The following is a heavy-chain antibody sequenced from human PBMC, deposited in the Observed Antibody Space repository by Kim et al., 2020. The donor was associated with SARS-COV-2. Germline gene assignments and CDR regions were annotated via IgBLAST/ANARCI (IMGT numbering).Heavy chain of an antibody. D-gene: IGHD2-8*02. J-gene: IGHJ4*02. CDR2: K. V-gene: IGHV3-7*03. Sequence: KLTVDSVKGRFTIASDNDKKSLYLQMNSLRAEDTAMYYCARNHWYYFDYWGQGTLVTVSS. CDR3: ARNHWYYFDY.